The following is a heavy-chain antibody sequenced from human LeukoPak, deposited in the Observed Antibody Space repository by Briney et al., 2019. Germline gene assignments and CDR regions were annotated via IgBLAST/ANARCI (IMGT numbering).Heavy chain of an antibody. Sequence: VASVKVSCKASGYTFTGYYMHWVRQAPGQGLEWMGWINPNSGGTNYAQKFQGWVTMTRDTSISTAYVELSRLRSDDTAVYYCARDLGIYYFDYWGQGTLVTVSS. CDR2: INPNSGGT. D-gene: IGHD1-26*01. J-gene: IGHJ4*02. V-gene: IGHV1-2*04. CDR3: ARDLGIYYFDY. CDR1: GYTFTGYY.